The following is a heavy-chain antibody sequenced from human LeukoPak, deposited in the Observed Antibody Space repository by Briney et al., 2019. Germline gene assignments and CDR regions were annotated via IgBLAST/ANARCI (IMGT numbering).Heavy chain of an antibody. V-gene: IGHV3-11*01. J-gene: IGHJ4*02. D-gene: IGHD5-12*01. Sequence: GGSLSLSFAASGFTFSDYYMSWIRQAPGKGLEWVSYISGSGSTKYYADSAKGRFTISRDNAKNSLYLEMNSLRAEDTAVYYCARDRYSGYGPLVVFDYWGQGTLVTVSS. CDR3: ARDRYSGYGPLVVFDY. CDR2: ISGSGSTK. CDR1: GFTFSDYY.